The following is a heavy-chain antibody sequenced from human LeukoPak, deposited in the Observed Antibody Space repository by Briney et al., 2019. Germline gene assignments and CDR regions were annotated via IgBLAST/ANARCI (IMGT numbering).Heavy chain of an antibody. V-gene: IGHV1-69*04. CDR3: ARDVQLWAPSYYYYGMDV. D-gene: IGHD5-18*01. CDR1: GVTFSSYA. Sequence: GASVKVSCKASGVTFSSYAISWVRQAPGQGLEWMGRIIPILGIANYAQKFQGRVTITADKSTSTAYMELSSLRSEDTAVYYCARDVQLWAPSYYYYGMDVWGQGTTVTVSS. CDR2: IIPILGIA. J-gene: IGHJ6*02.